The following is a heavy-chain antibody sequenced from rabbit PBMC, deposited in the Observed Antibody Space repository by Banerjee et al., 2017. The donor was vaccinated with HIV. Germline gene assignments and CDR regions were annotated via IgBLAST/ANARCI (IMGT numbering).Heavy chain of an antibody. CDR1: GFSFSSYYY. D-gene: IGHD1-1*01. J-gene: IGHJ4*01. V-gene: IGHV1S40*01. CDR2: IYTYSTGT. CDR3: ARERGNIGYGRYDL. Sequence: QSLEESGGDLVKPGASLTLTCIVSGFSFSSYYYMCWVRQAPGKGLEWIACIYTYSTGTWYASWVNGRFTISKTSSTTVTLQMTSLTAADTATYFCARERGNIGYGRYDLWGQGTLVTVS.